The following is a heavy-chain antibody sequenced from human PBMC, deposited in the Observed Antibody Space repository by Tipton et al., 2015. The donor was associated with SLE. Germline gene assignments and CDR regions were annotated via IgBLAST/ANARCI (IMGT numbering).Heavy chain of an antibody. D-gene: IGHD1-26*01. CDR1: GGSFNSYY. Sequence: LRLSCAVYGGSFNSYYWSWIRQPPGKGLEWIGEINHSGSTNYNPSLKSRVTISVDTSKNQFSLKLSSVTAADTAVYYRARGPRGELPPIEDYWGQGTLVTVSS. CDR2: INHSGST. V-gene: IGHV4-34*01. J-gene: IGHJ4*02. CDR3: ARGPRGELPPIEDY.